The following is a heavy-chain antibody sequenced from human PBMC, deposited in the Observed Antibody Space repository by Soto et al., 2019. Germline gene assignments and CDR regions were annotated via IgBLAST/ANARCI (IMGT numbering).Heavy chain of an antibody. Sequence: SETLSLTCTVSGGSISSHWWSWVRQAPGKGLEWIGYMFYTGRSTYNPSLKSRVTMSVDTSTNRVSLELTAVTAADTALYYCARKIECTSTTCFGAMDVRGKGTMVTVSS. D-gene: IGHD2-2*01. CDR1: GGSISSHW. J-gene: IGHJ6*03. V-gene: IGHV4-59*08. CDR2: MFYTGRS. CDR3: ARKIECTSTTCFGAMDV.